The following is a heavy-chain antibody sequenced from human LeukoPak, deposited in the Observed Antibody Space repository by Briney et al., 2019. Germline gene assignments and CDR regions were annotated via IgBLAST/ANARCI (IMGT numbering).Heavy chain of an antibody. V-gene: IGHV4-4*07. J-gene: IGHJ5*02. CDR1: GGSISSYY. CDR2: VYTSGST. Sequence: SETLSLTCTVSGGSISSYYWSWIRQPAGKGLEWIGRVYTSGSTNYNPSLKSRVTMSVDMSKNQFSLKLSSVTAADTAVYYCARRGLNNWFDPWGQGTLVTVSS. CDR3: ARRGLNNWFDP.